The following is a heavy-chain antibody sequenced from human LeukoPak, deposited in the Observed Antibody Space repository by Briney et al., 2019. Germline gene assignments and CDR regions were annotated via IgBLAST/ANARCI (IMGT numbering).Heavy chain of an antibody. Sequence: PGGPLRLSCAAAGFTVISNYMSWVRQAPGKGLEWVSVIYSGGSTFYAGSVKGRFTISRDKSKNTLYLQMNSLRAEDTAMYYCAILHSYGHAWGQGTLVTVSS. CDR3: AILHSYGHA. V-gene: IGHV3-66*01. CDR2: IYSGGST. J-gene: IGHJ5*02. CDR1: GFTVISNY. D-gene: IGHD5-18*01.